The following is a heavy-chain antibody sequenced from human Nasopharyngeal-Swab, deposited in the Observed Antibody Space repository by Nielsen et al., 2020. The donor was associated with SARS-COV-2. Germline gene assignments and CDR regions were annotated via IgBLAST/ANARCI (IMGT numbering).Heavy chain of an antibody. CDR1: GFTFGRFW. CDR3: ARDRYSSE. J-gene: IGHJ4*02. D-gene: IGHD6-19*01. V-gene: IGHV3-7*01. Sequence: GESLKISCAASGFTFGRFWMTWVRQAPGKGLERAANIKEDGSETNYVESVKGRFTISRDNAKNSLYLQMNSLRAEDTAVYHCARDRYSSEWGQGSLVTVSS. CDR2: IKEDGSET.